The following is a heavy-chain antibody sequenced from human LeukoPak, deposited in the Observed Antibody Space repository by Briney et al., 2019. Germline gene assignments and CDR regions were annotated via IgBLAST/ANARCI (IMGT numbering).Heavy chain of an antibody. CDR2: IWYDGSNK. J-gene: IGHJ4*02. CDR3: ARAGILRYFDWLKRVGGFIDY. CDR1: GFTFSSYG. D-gene: IGHD3-9*01. Sequence: PGGSLRLSCAASGFTFSSYGMPWVRQAPGKGLEWVAVIWYDGSNKYYADSVTGRFTISRDNSKTTLYLLLNRLRAEDTAVYYCARAGILRYFDWLKRVGGFIDYWGQGTLVTVSS. V-gene: IGHV3-33*01.